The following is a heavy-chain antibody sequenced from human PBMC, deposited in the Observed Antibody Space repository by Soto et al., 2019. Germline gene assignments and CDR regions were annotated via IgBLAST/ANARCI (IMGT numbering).Heavy chain of an antibody. Sequence: EVQLVQSGAEVKKPGESLKISCKGSGYSFTDYWIGWVRQLPGEGLEWMGIINLADSDIRYSPSFQGQVTVSADKSISTAYLQWSSLKASDTAMYYCARRYCTRVMCSYFDYWGQGTLVTVSS. CDR3: ARRYCTRVMCSYFDY. V-gene: IGHV5-51*01. D-gene: IGHD2-8*02. J-gene: IGHJ4*02. CDR2: INLADSDI. CDR1: GYSFTDYW.